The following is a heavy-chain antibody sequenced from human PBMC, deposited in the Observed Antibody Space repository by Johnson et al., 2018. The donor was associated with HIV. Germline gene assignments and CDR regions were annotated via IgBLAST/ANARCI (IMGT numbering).Heavy chain of an antibody. J-gene: IGHJ3*02. CDR2: INWNGGSI. D-gene: IGHD3-9*01. CDR1: GFTFDDYD. CDR3: AKVKYCDSVTGDPGAFDI. Sequence: VQLVESGGGVARPGGSLRLSCAAPGFTFDDYDMTWVRQAPGKGLEWVSGINWNGGSIGYAESVKGRFTIPRDNAKNSLYLEMNSLRAEDTAVYYCAKVKYCDSVTGDPGAFDIWGQGTMVTVS. V-gene: IGHV3-20*04.